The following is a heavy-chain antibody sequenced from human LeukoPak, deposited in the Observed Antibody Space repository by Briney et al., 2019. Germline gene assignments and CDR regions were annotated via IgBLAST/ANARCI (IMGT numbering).Heavy chain of an antibody. CDR1: GGSISSYY. CDR3: ARNYYFDSSGSHWFDP. D-gene: IGHD3-22*01. Sequence: SETLSLTCTVSGGSISSYYWSWIRQPPGKGLEWIGYIYYSGGTNYNPSLKSRVTISVDTSKNHVSLKLSSVTAADTAVYYCARNYYFDSSGSHWFDPWGQGTLVTVSS. J-gene: IGHJ5*02. V-gene: IGHV4-59*01. CDR2: IYYSGGT.